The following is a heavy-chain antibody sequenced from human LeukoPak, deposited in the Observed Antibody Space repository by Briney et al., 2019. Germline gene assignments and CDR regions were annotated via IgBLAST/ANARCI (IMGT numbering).Heavy chain of an antibody. CDR2: IYYSGST. V-gene: IGHV4-39*07. D-gene: IGHD6-19*01. CDR3: ARDALAVAGTMESSNWFDP. Sequence: SETLSLTCTVSGGSISSSSYYWGWIRQPPGKGLEWIGSIYYSGSTYYNPSLKSRVTISVDKSKNQFSLKLSSVTAADTAVYYCARDALAVAGTMESSNWFDPWGQGTLVTVSS. CDR1: GGSISSSSYY. J-gene: IGHJ5*02.